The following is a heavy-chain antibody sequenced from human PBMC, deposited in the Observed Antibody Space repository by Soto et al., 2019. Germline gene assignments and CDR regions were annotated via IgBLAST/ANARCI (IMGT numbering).Heavy chain of an antibody. V-gene: IGHV1-2*02. D-gene: IGHD3-22*01. CDR1: GYTFTAYY. CDR3: ARGDFDSSANYYAGWFDP. J-gene: IGHJ5*02. Sequence: ASVKVSCKASGYTFTAYYMHWLRQAPGQGLEWRGWINPNSGGTKYAQKFQGRVTMTNDTSISTAYMELSRLGSDDTAVYYCARGDFDSSANYYAGWFDPWGQGTLVTVSS. CDR2: INPNSGGT.